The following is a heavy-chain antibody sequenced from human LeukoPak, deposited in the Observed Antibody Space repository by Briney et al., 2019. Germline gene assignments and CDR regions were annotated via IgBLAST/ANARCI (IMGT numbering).Heavy chain of an antibody. D-gene: IGHD3-10*01. J-gene: IGHJ5*02. CDR2: TNPGGSA. Sequence: SETLSLTCAVRGESLSGYYCSWIRQPPGKGLEWIGETNPGGSADYNPSLKSRVTVSVDTPKNQFTLTLASVTAADTAVYYCARRPYGLIRGINGPTGHWFDAWGLGTLVTVSS. V-gene: IGHV4-34*01. CDR1: GESLSGYY. CDR3: ARRPYGLIRGINGPTGHWFDA.